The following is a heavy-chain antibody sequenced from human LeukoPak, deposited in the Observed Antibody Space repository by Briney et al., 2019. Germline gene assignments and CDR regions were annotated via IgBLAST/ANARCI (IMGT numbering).Heavy chain of an antibody. J-gene: IGHJ6*02. V-gene: IGHV4-59*08. D-gene: IGHD6-13*01. CDR3: ARLKTPDASSRRYYYYGMDV. Sequence: SETLSLTCTVSGGSISSYYWSWIRQPAGKGLEWIGYIYYSGSTNYNPSLKSRVTISVDTSKNQFSLKLSSVTAADTAVYYCARLKTPDASSRRYYYYGMDVWGQGTTVTAPS. CDR1: GGSISSYY. CDR2: IYYSGST.